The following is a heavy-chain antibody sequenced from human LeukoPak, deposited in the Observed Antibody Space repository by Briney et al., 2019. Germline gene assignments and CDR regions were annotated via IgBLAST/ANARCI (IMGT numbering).Heavy chain of an antibody. CDR3: ARRGRSGWHHDY. D-gene: IGHD6-19*01. CDR2: DYSGGST. CDR1: GFTVSSNS. J-gene: IGHJ4*02. Sequence: PGGSLRLSCAASGFTVSSNSMTWVRQAPGKGLEWVSSDYSGGSTYYADSVKGRFTISRDDSQNTLYLQMNSLRADDTAVYYCARRGRSGWHHDYWGQGTLVTVSS. V-gene: IGHV3-53*01.